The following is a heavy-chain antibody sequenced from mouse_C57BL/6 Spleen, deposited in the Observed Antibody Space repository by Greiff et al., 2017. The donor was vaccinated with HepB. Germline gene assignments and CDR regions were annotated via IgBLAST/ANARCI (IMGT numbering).Heavy chain of an antibody. CDR1: GFTFSSYA. Sequence: EVMLVESGGGLVKPGGSLKLSCAASGFTFSSYAMSWVRQTPEKRLEWVATISDGGSYTYYPDNVKGRFTISRDNAKNNLYLQMSHLKSEDTAMYYCARDGASNFFAYWGQGTLVTVSA. CDR3: ARDGASNFFAY. CDR2: ISDGGSYT. D-gene: IGHD2-5*01. V-gene: IGHV5-4*01. J-gene: IGHJ3*01.